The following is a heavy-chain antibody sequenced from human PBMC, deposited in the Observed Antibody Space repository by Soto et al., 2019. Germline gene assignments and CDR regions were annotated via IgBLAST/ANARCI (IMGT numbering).Heavy chain of an antibody. V-gene: IGHV1-46*03. CDR1: GYTFTSYY. CDR3: ARVGCSSTSCSDQGDFDY. J-gene: IGHJ4*02. CDR2: INPSGGST. Sequence: ASVKVSCKASGYTFTSYYMHWVRQAPGQGLEWMGIINPSGGSTSYAQKFQGRVTMTRDTSTSTVYMELSSLRSEDTAVYYCARVGCSSTSCSDQGDFDYWGQGTLVTVSS. D-gene: IGHD2-2*01.